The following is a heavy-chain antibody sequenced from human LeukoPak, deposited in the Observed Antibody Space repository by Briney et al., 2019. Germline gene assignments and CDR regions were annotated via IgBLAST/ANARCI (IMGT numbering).Heavy chain of an antibody. CDR3: ATDCSGSSCYPAGFDY. V-gene: IGHV4-39*07. D-gene: IGHD2-15*01. CDR1: GGSISDSSSY. CDR2: IYFTGST. Sequence: PSETLSLTCTVSGGSISDSSSYWGWIRQPPGKGLEWIANIYFTGSTYYSPSLKSRFTISIDTSKNQFSLKLSSVTAADTAVYYCATDCSGSSCYPAGFDYWGQGILVTVSS. J-gene: IGHJ4*02.